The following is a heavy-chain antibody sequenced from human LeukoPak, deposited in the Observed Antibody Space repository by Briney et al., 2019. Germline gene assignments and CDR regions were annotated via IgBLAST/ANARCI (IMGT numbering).Heavy chain of an antibody. CDR3: ARDMGIMVRGVSLNHFDY. Sequence: GGFLRLSCAASGFTFDDYAMHWVRQAPGKVLEWVSLVSGDGGSTHYADSVKGRFTISRDNSKNSLYLQMNSLRTEDTALYYCARDMGIMVRGVSLNHFDYWGQGTLVTVSS. J-gene: IGHJ4*02. CDR1: GFTFDDYA. D-gene: IGHD3-10*01. CDR2: VSGDGGST. V-gene: IGHV3-43*02.